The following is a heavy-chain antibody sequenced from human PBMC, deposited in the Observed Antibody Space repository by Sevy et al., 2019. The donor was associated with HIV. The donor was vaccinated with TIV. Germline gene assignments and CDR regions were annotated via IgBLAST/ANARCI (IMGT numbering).Heavy chain of an antibody. CDR1: GYAFTGYW. CDR3: ARAQTGFWMGGMDV. D-gene: IGHD3-3*01. J-gene: IGHJ6*02. CDR2: INPIRGGT. Sequence: ASVKVSCKTSGYAFTGYWIHWVRQAPGQGLEWMGRINPIRGGTDDSHKFQGRVIMTRDTSISTAYLEVRRLTSDDTAVYYCARAQTGFWMGGMDVWGQGTTVTVSS. V-gene: IGHV1-2*06.